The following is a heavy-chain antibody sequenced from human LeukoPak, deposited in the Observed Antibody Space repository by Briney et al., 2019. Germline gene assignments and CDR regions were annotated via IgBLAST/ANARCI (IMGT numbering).Heavy chain of an antibody. CDR2: ISVRSNYI. D-gene: IGHD3-22*01. V-gene: IGHV3-21*01. J-gene: IGHJ4*02. Sequence: GGSLRLSCAASGFTFSRYAMSWVRQAPGKGLEWVSSISVRSNYIYYADSVRGRFSISRDDARNSLYLQMDSLRGDDTAVYYCARLRRNSDSSGYYYYYDYWGQGTLVTVSS. CDR3: ARLRRNSDSSGYYYYYDY. CDR1: GFTFSRYA.